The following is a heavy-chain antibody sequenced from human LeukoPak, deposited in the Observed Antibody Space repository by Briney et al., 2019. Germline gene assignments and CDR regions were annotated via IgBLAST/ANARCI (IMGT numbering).Heavy chain of an antibody. CDR3: ARDLHPSIAVAGFAEYFQH. CDR2: IWYDGSNK. V-gene: IGHV3-33*01. Sequence: GRSLRLSCAASGFTFSSYGMHWVRQAPGKGLEWVAVIWYDGSNKYYADSVKGRFTISRDNSKNTLYLQMNSLRAEDTAVYYCARDLHPSIAVAGFAEYFQHWGQGTLVTVSS. J-gene: IGHJ1*01. CDR1: GFTFSSYG. D-gene: IGHD6-19*01.